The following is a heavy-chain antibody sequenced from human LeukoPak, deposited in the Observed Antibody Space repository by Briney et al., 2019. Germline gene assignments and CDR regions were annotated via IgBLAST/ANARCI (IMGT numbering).Heavy chain of an antibody. V-gene: IGHV4-34*01. J-gene: IGHJ3*02. CDR2: INHSGST. D-gene: IGHD4-17*01. CDR1: GGSFSGYY. CDR3: ARGPLGDEFADAFDI. Sequence: SETLSLTCAVYGGSFSGYYWSWIRQPPGKGLEWIGEINHSGSTNYNPSLKSRVTISVDTSKNQFSLKLSSVTAADTAVYYCARGPLGDEFADAFDIWGQGTTVTVSS.